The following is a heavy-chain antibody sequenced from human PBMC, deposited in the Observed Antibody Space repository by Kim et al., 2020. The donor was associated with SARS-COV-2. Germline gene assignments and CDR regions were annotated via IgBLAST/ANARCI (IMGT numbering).Heavy chain of an antibody. CDR1: GFTFSSYA. Sequence: GGSLRLSCAASGFTFSSYAMHWVRQAPGKGLEWVAVISYDGSNKYYADSVKGRFTISRDNSKNTLYLQMNSLRAEDTAVYYCARDSRGYSYGPIDYWGQG. D-gene: IGHD5-18*01. CDR2: ISYDGSNK. CDR3: ARDSRGYSYGPIDY. V-gene: IGHV3-30*04. J-gene: IGHJ4*02.